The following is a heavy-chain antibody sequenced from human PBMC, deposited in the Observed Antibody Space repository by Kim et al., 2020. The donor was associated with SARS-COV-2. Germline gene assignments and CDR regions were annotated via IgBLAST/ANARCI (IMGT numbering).Heavy chain of an antibody. D-gene: IGHD4-17*01. CDR1: GGSFSGYY. V-gene: IGHV4-34*01. CDR3: ARGYGDYVRNYFDY. J-gene: IGHJ4*02. Sequence: SETLSLTCAVYGGSFSGYYWSWIRQPPGKGLEWIGEINHSGSTNYNPSLKSRVTISVDTSKNQFSLKLSSVTAADTAVYYCARGYGDYVRNYFDYWGQGTLVTVSS. CDR2: INHSGST.